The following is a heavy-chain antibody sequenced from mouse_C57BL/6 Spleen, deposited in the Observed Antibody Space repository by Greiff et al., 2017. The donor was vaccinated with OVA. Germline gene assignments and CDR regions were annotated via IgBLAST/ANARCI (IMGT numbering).Heavy chain of an antibody. CDR3: AREGGTTVVAHWYFDV. D-gene: IGHD1-1*01. CDR1: GYTFTSYG. Sequence: VQLQQSGAELARPGASVKLSCKASGYTFTSYGISWVKQRTGQGLEWIGEIYPRSGNTYYNEKFKGKATLTADKSSSTAYMELRSLTSEDSAVYFSAREGGTTVVAHWYFDVWGTGTTVTVSS. V-gene: IGHV1-81*01. CDR2: IYPRSGNT. J-gene: IGHJ1*03.